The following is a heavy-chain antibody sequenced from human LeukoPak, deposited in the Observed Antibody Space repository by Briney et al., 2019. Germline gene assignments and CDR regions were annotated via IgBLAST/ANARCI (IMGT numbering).Heavy chain of an antibody. J-gene: IGHJ4*02. CDR2: ISGSGGST. D-gene: IGHD4-17*01. CDR1: GFTFSDYY. V-gene: IGHV3-23*01. CDR3: AKDRYGDYVGTFDY. Sequence: GGSRRLSCAASGFTFSDYYMSWVRQAPGKGLEWVSAISGSGGSTYYADSVKGRFTISRDNSKNTLYLQMNSLRAEDTAVYYCAKDRYGDYVGTFDYWGQGTLVTVSS.